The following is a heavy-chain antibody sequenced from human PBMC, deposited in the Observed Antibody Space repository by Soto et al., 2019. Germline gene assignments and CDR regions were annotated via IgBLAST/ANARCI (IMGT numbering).Heavy chain of an antibody. Sequence: TLSRTYAVSGGSISSGGYFWSWSRQRPGKGLEWIGDIDQSWGAYYNPSLKSRVTISVDRSRNQFSLKLSSVTAADTAVYFCATQSYSNSGAYYYYAMDVWGQGTTVTVSS. CDR3: ATQSYSNSGAYYYYAMDV. D-gene: IGHD4-4*01. CDR2: IDQSWGA. J-gene: IGHJ6*02. V-gene: IGHV4-30-2*01. CDR1: GGSISSGGYF.